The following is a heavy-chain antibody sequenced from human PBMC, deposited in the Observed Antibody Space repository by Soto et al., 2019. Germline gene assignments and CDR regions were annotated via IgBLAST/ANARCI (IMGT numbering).Heavy chain of an antibody. CDR3: ASSSYFDNSGSAY. V-gene: IGHV4-39*01. J-gene: IGHJ4*02. CDR1: GGSTSSSSLY. CDR2: IYCSGRP. Sequence: SETLSLTRTVSGGSTSSSSLYWGWTRQPPGQGLEWIGTIYCSGRPYYSPSLKSRVTISLDSSKNQFSLKLSSVTAADTAVYYSASSSYFDNSGSAYWGQGTLVTVSS. D-gene: IGHD3-22*01.